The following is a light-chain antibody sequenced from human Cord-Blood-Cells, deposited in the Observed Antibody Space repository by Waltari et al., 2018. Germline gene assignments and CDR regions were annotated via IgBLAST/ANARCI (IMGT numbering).Light chain of an antibody. V-gene: IGLV2-14*01. CDR3: SSYTSSSTYV. CDR2: EVS. Sequence: QSALTQPASVSGSPGQSITISCTGTSSDVGGYNYVSWYQQHPGKAPKLMIYEVSNRPAGVSNRFSGSKSGNTASLTISGLQADDYADYYCSSYTSSSTYVFGTGTKVTVL. J-gene: IGLJ1*01. CDR1: SSDVGGYNY.